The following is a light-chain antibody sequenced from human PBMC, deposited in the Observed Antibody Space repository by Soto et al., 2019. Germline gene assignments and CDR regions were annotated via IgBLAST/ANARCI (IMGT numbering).Light chain of an antibody. CDR2: TAS. J-gene: IGKJ5*01. CDR3: QQGYSNPIS. CDR1: QSISSK. V-gene: IGKV1-39*01. Sequence: DIQMTQSPSSLSASVGGRFTITCLAIQSISSKLNWYQQKPGEAPKPLIYTASSLYSGVPSRFSGSGSGTDFTLTISSLQPEDFETYFCQQGYSNPISFGQGTRLEIK.